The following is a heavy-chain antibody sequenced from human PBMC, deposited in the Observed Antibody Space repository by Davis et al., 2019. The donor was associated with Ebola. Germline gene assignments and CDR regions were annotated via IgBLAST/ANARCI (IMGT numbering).Heavy chain of an antibody. CDR3: AKVGGDPKYYGTSLPLEAFDV. CDR1: GFTFSNYA. CDR2: ISGSRGST. Sequence: PGGSLRLSCAASGFTFSNYAMSWVRQAPGKGLEWVSVISGSRGSTYYADSVKGRFTISRDNSKNTLYLQMNGLRNEDTAVYYCAKVGGDPKYYGTSLPLEAFDVWGQGTMVTVSP. D-gene: IGHD3-10*01. V-gene: IGHV3-23*01. J-gene: IGHJ3*01.